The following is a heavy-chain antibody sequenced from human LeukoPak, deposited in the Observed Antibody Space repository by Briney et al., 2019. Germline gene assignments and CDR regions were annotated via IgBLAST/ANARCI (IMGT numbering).Heavy chain of an antibody. Sequence: ASVEVSCKVSGYTLTELSMHWVRQAPGKGLEWMGGFDPEDGETIYAQKFQGRVTMTEDTSTDTAYMELSSLRSEDTAVYYCATDLWFGELIDDYWGQGTLVTVSS. V-gene: IGHV1-24*01. J-gene: IGHJ4*02. CDR1: GYTLTELS. CDR3: ATDLWFGELIDDY. D-gene: IGHD3-10*01. CDR2: FDPEDGET.